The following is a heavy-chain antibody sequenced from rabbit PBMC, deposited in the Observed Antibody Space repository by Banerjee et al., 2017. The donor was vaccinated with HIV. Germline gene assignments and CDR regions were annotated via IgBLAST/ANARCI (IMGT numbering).Heavy chain of an antibody. CDR3: AREREYSYDDYGDYGMDL. D-gene: IGHD2-1*01. Sequence: QLKETGGGLVQPGGSLTLSCKASGFDFSSYYMSWVRQAPGKGLEWIGIIYADKGSTDYASWVNGRFTISSDNAQNTVDLQMNSLTAADTATYFCAREREYSYDDYGDYGMDLWGPGTLVTVS. J-gene: IGHJ6*01. V-gene: IGHV1S7*01. CDR2: IYADKGST. CDR1: GFDFSSYY.